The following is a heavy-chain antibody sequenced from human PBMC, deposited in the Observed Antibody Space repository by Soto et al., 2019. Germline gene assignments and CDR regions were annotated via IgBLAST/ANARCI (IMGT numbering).Heavy chain of an antibody. V-gene: IGHV4-61*08. Sequence: SETLSLTCTVSGGSVRSDGYYWSWIRQPPGKGLEWIGGIYYTGRTNYNPSLKSRVTISVDTSKNQFSLKMSSVTAADTAVFYCARERTDRWPDAFDIWGPGTMVTVSS. CDR2: IYYTGRT. D-gene: IGHD2-15*01. CDR3: ARERTDRWPDAFDI. J-gene: IGHJ3*02. CDR1: GGSVRSDGYY.